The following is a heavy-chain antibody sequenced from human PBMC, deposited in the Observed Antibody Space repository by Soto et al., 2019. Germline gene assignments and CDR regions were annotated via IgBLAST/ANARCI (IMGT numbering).Heavy chain of an antibody. CDR1: GFTFTNYW. CDR2: INSDGSNI. D-gene: IGHD4-17*01. CDR3: ACSATGLYGDYN. J-gene: IGHJ4*02. V-gene: IGHV3-74*01. Sequence: EVQLVESGGGLVQPGGSLKLSCAASGFTFTNYWIHWVRQAPGKGLVWVSRINSDGSNINYADFVKGRFTISRDNARTTVYLQMNSLRAEETAVYVCACSATGLYGDYNWCQGALVTVS.